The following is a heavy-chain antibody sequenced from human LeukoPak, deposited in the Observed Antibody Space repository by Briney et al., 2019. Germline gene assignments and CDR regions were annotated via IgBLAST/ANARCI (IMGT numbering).Heavy chain of an antibody. CDR3: AIQFDSDIVVVPAAMFDAFDI. CDR2: IYPGDSDT. V-gene: IGHV5-51*01. CDR1: GYSFTSYW. Sequence: GESLKISCKGSGYSFTSYWIGWVRQMPGKGLEWMGIIYPGDSDTRYSPSFQGQVTISADKSISTAYLQWSSLKASDTAMYYCAIQFDSDIVVVPAAMFDAFDIWGQGTMVTVSS. D-gene: IGHD2-2*01. J-gene: IGHJ3*02.